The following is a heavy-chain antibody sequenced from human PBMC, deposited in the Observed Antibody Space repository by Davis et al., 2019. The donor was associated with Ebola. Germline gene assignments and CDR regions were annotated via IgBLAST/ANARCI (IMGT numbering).Heavy chain of an antibody. J-gene: IGHJ5*02. CDR3: ARGTYGEANWFDP. CDR2: ISGSSYDI. D-gene: IGHD4-17*01. Sequence: PGGSLRLSCEASGFLFSAYSMNWVRQAPGKGLEWVSYISGSSYDIFYADSLKGRFTISRDNAKNSLYLQMSSLTLEDTAVYYWARGTYGEANWFDPWGQGTLVTVSS. V-gene: IGHV3-21*01. CDR1: GFLFSAYS.